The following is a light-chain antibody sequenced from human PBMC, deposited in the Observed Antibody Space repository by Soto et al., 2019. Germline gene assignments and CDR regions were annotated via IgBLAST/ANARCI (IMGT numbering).Light chain of an antibody. Sequence: QSALTQPASVSGSPGQSVTISCIGTASDIGRYNYVSWYQHHPGKAPKLIIYEVTKRPSGVPDRFSGSKSGNTASLTVSGLQADDEADYYCNSYVGSNNYVFGTGTKLTVL. CDR3: NSYVGSNNYV. J-gene: IGLJ1*01. V-gene: IGLV2-8*01. CDR2: EVT. CDR1: ASDIGRYNY.